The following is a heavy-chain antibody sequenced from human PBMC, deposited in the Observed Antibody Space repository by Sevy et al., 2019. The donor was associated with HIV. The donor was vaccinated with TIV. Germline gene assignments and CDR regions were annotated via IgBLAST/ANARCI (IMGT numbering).Heavy chain of an antibody. V-gene: IGHV1-8*01. D-gene: IGHD6-6*01. CDR3: ARGASLHSCSIIEYDY. J-gene: IGHJ4*02. CDR2: MNPNSGNT. Sequence: ATVKVSCKASGYTFTFYDINWVRQATGQGLEWVGWMNPNSGNTGYAQKFQGRVTMTRNTSISTAYMELSSLRSEDTSVLYCARGASLHSCSIIEYDYWGQGTSVTVSS. CDR1: GYTFTFYD.